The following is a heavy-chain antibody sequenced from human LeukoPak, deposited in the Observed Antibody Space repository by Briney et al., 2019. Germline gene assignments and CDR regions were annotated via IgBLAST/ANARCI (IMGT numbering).Heavy chain of an antibody. CDR2: IYYTGST. V-gene: IGHV4-59*13. CDR3: ARGAGYFQE. Sequence: SETLSLTCTVSSGAIRVYYWTWIPQAPGKGLEWIGYIYYTGSTNYNPSLKSRVTISIDTSKNQFSVRLSSVTAADTAVYYCARGAGYFQEWDQGTLITVSS. J-gene: IGHJ1*01. CDR1: SGAIRVYY.